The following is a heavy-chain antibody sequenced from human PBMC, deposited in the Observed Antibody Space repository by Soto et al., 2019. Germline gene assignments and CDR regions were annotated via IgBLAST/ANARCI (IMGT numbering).Heavy chain of an antibody. Sequence: VQLVESGGGVVQPGRSLRLSCAASGFTFSDYAMHWVRQAPGKGLGWVAVVSHDGRNTHYADSVKGRFTISRDSSKNTASLEMTSLRAADTAVYYCARGGRQWLVTSDFNYWGQGAVVTVSS. V-gene: IGHV3-30*03. CDR1: GFTFSDYA. D-gene: IGHD6-19*01. J-gene: IGHJ4*02. CDR2: VSHDGRNT. CDR3: ARGGRQWLVTSDFNY.